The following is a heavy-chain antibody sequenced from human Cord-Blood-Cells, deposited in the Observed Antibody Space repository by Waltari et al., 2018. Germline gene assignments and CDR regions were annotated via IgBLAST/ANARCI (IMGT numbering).Heavy chain of an antibody. CDR3: ASPLYSSSWYGNYYGMDV. CDR1: GGTFSSYA. Sequence: QVQLVQSGAEVKKPGSSVKVSCKASGGTFSSYAISWVRQAPGQGLEWMGGIIPIFGPANYAQKFQGRVTITADESTSTAYMELSSLRSEDTAVYYCASPLYSSSWYGNYYGMDVWGQGTTVTVSS. V-gene: IGHV1-69*12. J-gene: IGHJ6*02. D-gene: IGHD6-13*01. CDR2: IIPIFGPA.